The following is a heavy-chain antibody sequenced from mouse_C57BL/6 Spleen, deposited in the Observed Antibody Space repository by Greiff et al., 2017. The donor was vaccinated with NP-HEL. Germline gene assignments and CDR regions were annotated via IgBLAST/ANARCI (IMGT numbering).Heavy chain of an antibody. CDR3: ARDTTGAMDY. V-gene: IGHV5-4*01. Sequence: EVMLVESGGGLVKPGGSLKLSCAASGFTFSSYAMSWVRQTPEKRLEWVATISDGGSYTYYPDNVKGRFTISRDHAKNNLYLQMSQLKSEDTAMYYCARDTTGAMDYWGQGTSVTVSS. J-gene: IGHJ4*01. CDR1: GFTFSSYA. CDR2: ISDGGSYT. D-gene: IGHD2-12*01.